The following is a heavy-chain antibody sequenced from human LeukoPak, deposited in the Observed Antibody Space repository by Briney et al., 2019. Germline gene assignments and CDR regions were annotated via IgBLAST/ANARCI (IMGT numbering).Heavy chain of an antibody. CDR2: INPNSGGT. Sequence: ASVKVSCKASGYTFTGYYMHWVRQAPGQGLEWMGWINPNSGGTNYAQKFQGRVTMTRDTSISTAYMELCRLRSDDTAVYYCARVSSRGYSGYDWSGFDYWGQGTLVTVSS. D-gene: IGHD5-12*01. CDR1: GYTFTGYY. J-gene: IGHJ4*02. CDR3: ARVSSRGYSGYDWSGFDY. V-gene: IGHV1-2*02.